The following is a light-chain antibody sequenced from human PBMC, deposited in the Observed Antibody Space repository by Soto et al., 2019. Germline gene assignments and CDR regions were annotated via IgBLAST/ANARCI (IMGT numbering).Light chain of an antibody. CDR3: CSSAGSNTFV. J-gene: IGLJ2*01. V-gene: IGLV2-23*02. CDR1: SSDVGSYNL. Sequence: QSALTQPASVSGSPGQSITISCSGTSSDVGSYNLVSWYQQHPGKAPQLMIYEASKRPSGVSDRFSGSKSGNTASLTISGLQAEDEADYYCCSSAGSNTFVFGGGTKVTVL. CDR2: EAS.